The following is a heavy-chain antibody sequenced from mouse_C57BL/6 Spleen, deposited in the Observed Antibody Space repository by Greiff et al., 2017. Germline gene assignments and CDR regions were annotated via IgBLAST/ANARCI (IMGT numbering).Heavy chain of an antibody. V-gene: IGHV1-54*01. CDR2: INPGSGGT. CDR1: GYAFTNYL. CDR3: AREGGLRLYAMDY. J-gene: IGHJ4*01. Sequence: LQESGAELVRPGTSVKVSCKASGYAFTNYLIEWVKQRPGQGLEWIGVINPGSGGTNYNEKFKGKATLTADKSSSTAYMQLSSLTSEDAAVYFCAREGGLRLYAMDYWGQGTSVTVSS. D-gene: IGHD1-1*01.